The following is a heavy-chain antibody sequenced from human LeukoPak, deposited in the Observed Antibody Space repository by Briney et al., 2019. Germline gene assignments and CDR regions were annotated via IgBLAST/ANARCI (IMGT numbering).Heavy chain of an antibody. CDR2: ITSSSSTI. V-gene: IGHV3-48*02. CDR1: GLSFSTHS. CDR3: ASDRLE. Sequence: GGSLRLSCVASGLSFSTHSMNWVRQAPGKGLEWISYITSSSSTIHYADSVKGRFTISRDNAKNSLYLQMNSLRDEDTAVSYGASDRLEWGQGTLVTVSS. J-gene: IGHJ4*02. D-gene: IGHD4-11*01.